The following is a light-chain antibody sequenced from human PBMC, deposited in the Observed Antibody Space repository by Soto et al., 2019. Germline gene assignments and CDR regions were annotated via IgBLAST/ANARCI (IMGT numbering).Light chain of an antibody. V-gene: IGLV7-46*01. CDR2: DTS. J-gene: IGLJ2*01. CDR3: FVSYTTARPV. Sequence: QAVVTQEPSLTVSPGGTVTLTCGSSTGAVTSGHYPSWFQQKPGQAPKTLIYDTSNRQSWTPARFSGSLLGGEAALTLSGALPEDEADYYCFVSYTTARPVFGGGTKLTVL. CDR1: TGAVTSGHY.